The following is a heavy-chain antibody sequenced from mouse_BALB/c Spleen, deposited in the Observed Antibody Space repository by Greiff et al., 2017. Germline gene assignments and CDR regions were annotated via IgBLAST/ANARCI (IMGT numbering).Heavy chain of an antibody. V-gene: IGHV2-9-2*01. Sequence: VQGVESGPGLVAPSQSLSITCTVSGFSLTSYDISWIRQPPGKGLEWLGVIWTGGGTNYNSAFMSRLSISKDNSKSQVFLKMNSLQTDDTAIYYCVREYDYGYAMDYWGQGTSVTVSS. J-gene: IGHJ4*01. CDR2: IWTGGGT. D-gene: IGHD2-4*01. CDR1: GFSLTSYD. CDR3: VREYDYGYAMDY.